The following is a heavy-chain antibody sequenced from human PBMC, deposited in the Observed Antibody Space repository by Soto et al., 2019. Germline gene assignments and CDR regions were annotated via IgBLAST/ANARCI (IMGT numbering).Heavy chain of an antibody. J-gene: IGHJ4*02. D-gene: IGHD6-13*01. CDR2: IYYTGSP. Sequence: ETLSLTCTVSGDSINNYYWSWIRQPPGKRLEWIGYIYYTGSPTYNPSLESRVTMSVDTSKNQFSLKLNSVNAADTAVYYCAKYRRTEAEGFTLDYWGRGTLVTVSS. CDR1: GDSINNYY. V-gene: IGHV4-59*01. CDR3: AKYRRTEAEGFTLDY.